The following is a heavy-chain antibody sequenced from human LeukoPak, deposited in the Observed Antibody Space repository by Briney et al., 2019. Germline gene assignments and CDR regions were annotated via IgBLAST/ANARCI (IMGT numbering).Heavy chain of an antibody. J-gene: IGHJ4*02. CDR3: ARGRVFSAYDSSH. V-gene: IGHV5-51*01. Sequence: GESLKISCKGSGYSFTSYWIGWVRQMPGIGLEWMGIIYPADSDTRYSPSFQGQVTISADRSISTAYLQWSSLKASDTAMYYCARGRVFSAYDSSHWGQGTLVTVSS. D-gene: IGHD5-12*01. CDR2: IYPADSDT. CDR1: GYSFTSYW.